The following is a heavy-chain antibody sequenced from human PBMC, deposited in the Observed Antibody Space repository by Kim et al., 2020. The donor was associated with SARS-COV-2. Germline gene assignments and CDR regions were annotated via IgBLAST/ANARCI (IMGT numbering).Heavy chain of an antibody. Sequence: GGSLRLSCAASGFTFSSYGMHWVRQAPGKGLEWVAVISYDGSNTYYADSVKGRFTISRDNSKNTLYLQMNSLRAEDTAVYYCAKEVPFSGGSGVDYWGQGTLVTVSS. CDR2: ISYDGSNT. CDR1: GFTFSSYG. CDR3: AKEVPFSGGSGVDY. D-gene: IGHD3-10*01. V-gene: IGHV3-30*18. J-gene: IGHJ4*02.